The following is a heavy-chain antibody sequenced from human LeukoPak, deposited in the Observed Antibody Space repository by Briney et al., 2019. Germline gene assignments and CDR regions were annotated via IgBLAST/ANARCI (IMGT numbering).Heavy chain of an antibody. D-gene: IGHD1-26*01. J-gene: IGHJ4*02. Sequence: GGSLRLSCAASGFTFSSYAMHWVRQAPGKGLEWVTVISSDGRDKKYADSVKGRFTISRDNSKNTLYLQMNSLRPEDTAVYYCARGVGAADYWGQGTLVTVSS. CDR3: ARGVGAADY. CDR2: ISSDGRDK. CDR1: GFTFSSYA. V-gene: IGHV3-30*04.